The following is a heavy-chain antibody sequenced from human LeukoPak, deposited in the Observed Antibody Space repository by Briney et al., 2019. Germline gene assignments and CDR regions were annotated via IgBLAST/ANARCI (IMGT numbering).Heavy chain of an antibody. CDR2: ISGDGVST. Sequence: GGSLRLSCVASGLPIADFAIHWVRQAPGKGLEWVSLISGDGVSTFYADSVKGRFSISRDNSKNSLYLEMNSLRTEDAAMYYCAKESGKFDYWGQGTLVAVSS. V-gene: IGHV3-43*02. CDR1: GLPIADFA. CDR3: AKESGKFDY. J-gene: IGHJ4*02.